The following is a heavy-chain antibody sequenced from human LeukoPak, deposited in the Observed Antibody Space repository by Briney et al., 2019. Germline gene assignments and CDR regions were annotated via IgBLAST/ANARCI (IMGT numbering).Heavy chain of an antibody. Sequence: SETLSLTCTVSGGSISSSSYYWGWIRQPPGKGLEWIGSIYYSGSTYYNPSLKSRVTISVDTSKNQFSLKLGSVTAADTAVYYCASWQQLVLGAFDIWGQGTIVTVSS. J-gene: IGHJ3*02. V-gene: IGHV4-39*01. CDR2: IYYSGST. CDR3: ASWQQLVLGAFDI. CDR1: GGSISSSSYY. D-gene: IGHD6-13*01.